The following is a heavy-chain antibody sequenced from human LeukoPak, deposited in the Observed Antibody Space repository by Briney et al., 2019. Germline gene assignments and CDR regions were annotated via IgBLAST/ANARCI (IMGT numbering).Heavy chain of an antibody. Sequence: SETLSLTCAVYGGSFSGYYWSWICQPPGKGLEWIGEINHSGSTNYNPSLKSRVTISVDTSKNQFSLKLSSVTAADTAVYYCARGFTRRFDPWGQGTLVTVSS. V-gene: IGHV4-34*01. CDR3: ARGFTRRFDP. CDR1: GGSFSGYY. CDR2: INHSGST. D-gene: IGHD1-14*01. J-gene: IGHJ5*02.